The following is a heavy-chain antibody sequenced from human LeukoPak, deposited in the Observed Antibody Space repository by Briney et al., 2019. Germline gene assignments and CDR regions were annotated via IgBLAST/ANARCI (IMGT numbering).Heavy chain of an antibody. J-gene: IGHJ4*02. D-gene: IGHD3-22*01. CDR1: GFTFSSYA. V-gene: IGHV3-30*02. Sequence: GGSLRLSCAASGFTFSSYAMHWVRQAPGRGLEGVAIIWSDGNNKYYADSVEGRFTISRDTSKNTLFLQMNSLRAEDTAVYYCASPPYYYDSSGYLFDYWGQGTLVTVSS. CDR2: IWSDGNNK. CDR3: ASPPYYYDSSGYLFDY.